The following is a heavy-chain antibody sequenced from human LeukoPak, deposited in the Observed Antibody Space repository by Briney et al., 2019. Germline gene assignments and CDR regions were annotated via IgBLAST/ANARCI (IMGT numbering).Heavy chain of an antibody. Sequence: GGSLRLSCAASGFTFSNFGVNWVRQAPGKGLEWVSYISSRSSTIYYADSVKGRCTISRDNAKNSLYLQMNSLRAEDTAVYYCARDRSNYDYWGQGTLVTVSS. CDR1: GFTFSNFG. V-gene: IGHV3-48*04. D-gene: IGHD4-11*01. J-gene: IGHJ4*02. CDR3: ARDRSNYDY. CDR2: ISSRSSTI.